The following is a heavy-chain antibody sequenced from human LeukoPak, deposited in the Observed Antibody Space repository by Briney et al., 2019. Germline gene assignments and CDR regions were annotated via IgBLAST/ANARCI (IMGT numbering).Heavy chain of an antibody. CDR2: IVVGSGNT. Sequence: SVKVSCKASGFTFTSSAVQWVRQARGQRLEWIGWIVVGSGNTNYAQKFQERVTIARDMSTSTAYMELSSLRSEDTAVYYCAADDVQRGSYPNWFDPWGQGTLVTVSS. CDR1: GFTFTSSA. J-gene: IGHJ5*02. CDR3: AADDVQRGSYPNWFDP. V-gene: IGHV1-58*01. D-gene: IGHD1-26*01.